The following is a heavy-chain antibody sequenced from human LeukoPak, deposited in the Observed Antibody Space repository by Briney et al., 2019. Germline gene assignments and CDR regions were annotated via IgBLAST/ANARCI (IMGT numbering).Heavy chain of an antibody. CDR1: GGSISSGSYY. D-gene: IGHD6-13*01. Sequence: SETLSLTCTDSGGSISSGSYYWSWIRQPAGKGLEWIGRIYTSGSTNYSPSLKSRVTISVDTSKNQFSLKLSSVTAADTAVYYCARDPYSSSWYNSGTYWGQGTLVTVSS. CDR2: IYTSGST. CDR3: ARDPYSSSWYNSGTY. J-gene: IGHJ4*02. V-gene: IGHV4-61*02.